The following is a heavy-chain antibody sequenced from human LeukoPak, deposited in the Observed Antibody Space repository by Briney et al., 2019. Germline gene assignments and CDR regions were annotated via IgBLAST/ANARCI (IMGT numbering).Heavy chain of an antibody. D-gene: IGHD3-22*01. J-gene: IGHJ3*02. V-gene: IGHV4-59*08. CDR1: GGYISSYY. Sequence: SETLSLTCTVSGGYISSYYWSWIRQPPGKGLEWIGYINYDGRTKQNPSLKSRVTISVDTSKNQFSLKLSSVTAADTAVYFCARGPYSYDSSGAFDIWGQGTMVTVSS. CDR2: INYDGRT. CDR3: ARGPYSYDSSGAFDI.